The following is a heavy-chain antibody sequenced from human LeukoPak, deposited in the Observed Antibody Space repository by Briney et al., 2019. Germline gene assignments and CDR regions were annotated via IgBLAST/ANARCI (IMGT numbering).Heavy chain of an antibody. V-gene: IGHV4-39*02. CDR2: IYYSGNT. CDR1: GVSISSSNSY. J-gene: IGHJ4*02. D-gene: IGHD2-2*01. CDR3: AREVVAPGIYYFDY. Sequence: KPSETLSLTCTVSGVSISSSNSYWGWIRQPPGKGLEWIGSIYYSGNTYYNASLKSQVSISIDTSKNQFSLRLTSVTAADTAVYYCAREVVAPGIYYFDYWGQGTLVTVSS.